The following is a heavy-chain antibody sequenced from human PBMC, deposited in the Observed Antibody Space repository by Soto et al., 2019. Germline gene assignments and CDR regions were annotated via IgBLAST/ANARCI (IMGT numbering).Heavy chain of an antibody. V-gene: IGHV4-34*01. CDR3: ARGFGGSWYLKLDYFDY. Sequence: PSETLSLTCAVYGGSFSGYYCSWISKPPGKGLEWIGEINHSGSTNYNPSLKSRVTISVDTSKNQFSLKLSSVTAADTAVYYCARGFGGSWYLKLDYFDYWGQGTLVTVSS. CDR2: INHSGST. D-gene: IGHD6-13*01. CDR1: GGSFSGYY. J-gene: IGHJ4*02.